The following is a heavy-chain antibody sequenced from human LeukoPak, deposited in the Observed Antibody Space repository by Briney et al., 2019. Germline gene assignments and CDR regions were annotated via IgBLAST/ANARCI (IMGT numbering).Heavy chain of an antibody. J-gene: IGHJ4*02. Sequence: GASVKVSCKASGYTFTSYGISWVRQAPGQGLEWMGIINPSGGSTSYAQKFQGRVTMTRDTSTSTVYMELSSLRSEDTAVYYCARHQNLYKYFDYWGQGTLVTVSS. V-gene: IGHV1-46*03. CDR2: INPSGGST. CDR3: ARHQNLYKYFDY. D-gene: IGHD1-14*01. CDR1: GYTFTSYG.